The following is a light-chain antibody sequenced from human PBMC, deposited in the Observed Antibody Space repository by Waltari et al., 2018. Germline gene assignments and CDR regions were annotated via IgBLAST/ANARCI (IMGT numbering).Light chain of an antibody. J-gene: IGLJ1*01. V-gene: IGLV3-21*01. Sequence: SYVLTQPPSVSVAPGETARLTWGGNNLERKRVHWYRQRQGQAPVLVISYDSDRPSGIPDRLSGSNSGNTATLTISRVEAGDEADYYCQVWDANTDPGVFGTGTEVTVL. CDR2: YDS. CDR1: NLERKR. CDR3: QVWDANTDPGV.